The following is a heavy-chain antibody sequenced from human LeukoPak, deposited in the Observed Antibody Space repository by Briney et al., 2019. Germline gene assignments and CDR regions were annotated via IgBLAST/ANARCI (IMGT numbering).Heavy chain of an antibody. Sequence: GRSLRLSCAASGFTFSSYWMHWVRQAPGKGLVWVSRINNHGSSTIYADSVKGRFTISRDNAKNTLYLQMNSLRAEDTAVYYCARETYYGSDYYFDYWGQGTLVTVSS. J-gene: IGHJ4*02. V-gene: IGHV3-74*01. D-gene: IGHD3-10*01. CDR2: INNHGSST. CDR1: GFTFSSYW. CDR3: ARETYYGSDYYFDY.